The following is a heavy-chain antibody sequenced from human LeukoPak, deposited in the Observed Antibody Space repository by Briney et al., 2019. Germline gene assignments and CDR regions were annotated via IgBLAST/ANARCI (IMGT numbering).Heavy chain of an antibody. D-gene: IGHD3-22*01. Sequence: PSETLSLTCTVSGASIISETYYWGWIRQPPGKGLEWIGSIYYSGSTYYSPSLKSRVTMSVDTSTNQFSLKLISVTAADTALYYCARNFYASSGYYLDDFYFDFWGQGTLVTVSS. V-gene: IGHV4-39*07. CDR1: GASIISETYY. J-gene: IGHJ4*02. CDR2: IYYSGST. CDR3: ARNFYASSGYYLDDFYFDF.